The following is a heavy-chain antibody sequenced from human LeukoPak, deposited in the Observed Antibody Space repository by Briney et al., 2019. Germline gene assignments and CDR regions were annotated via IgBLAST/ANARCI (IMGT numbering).Heavy chain of an antibody. CDR1: RFTLSIDW. Sequence: GGSLRLSCAASRFTLSIDWVSWVRHAPEGGRGWVGTVNQTGSQKYYVDNVKGRSTISRDNAKNSLYLQMKSLRAEDTAVYYCAGERGLRESSSTSCYFDYWGQRTLVTVSS. V-gene: IGHV3-7*01. CDR3: AGERGLRESSSTSCYFDY. D-gene: IGHD2-2*01. J-gene: IGHJ4*02. CDR2: VNQTGSQK.